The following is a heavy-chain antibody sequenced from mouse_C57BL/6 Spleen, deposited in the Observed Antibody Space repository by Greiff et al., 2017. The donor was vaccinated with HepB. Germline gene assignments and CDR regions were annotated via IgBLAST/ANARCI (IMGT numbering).Heavy chain of an antibody. CDR1: GFTFSSYA. CDR3: ARERRSNHYFDY. Sequence: DVKLVESGGGLVKPGGSLKLSCAASGFTFSSYAMSWVRQTPEKRLEWVATISDGGSYTYYPDNVKGRFTISRDNAKNNLYLQMSHLKSEDTAMYYCARERRSNHYFDYWGQGTTLTVSS. J-gene: IGHJ2*01. CDR2: ISDGGSYT. D-gene: IGHD2-5*01. V-gene: IGHV5-4*01.